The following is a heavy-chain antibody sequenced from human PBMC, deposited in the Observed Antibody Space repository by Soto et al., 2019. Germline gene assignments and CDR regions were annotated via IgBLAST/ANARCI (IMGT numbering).Heavy chain of an antibody. CDR1: GYSFTSHW. CDR3: ARHKAPADYYYNMDV. D-gene: IGHD6-19*01. Sequence: GESLKISCKGSGYSFTSHWIAWVRQMPGKGLEWMGIIYPGDSDTRYSPSFQGQVTISADKSISTAYLQWSSLKASDTATYFCARHKAPADYYYNMDVCGQGTTVTVSS. J-gene: IGHJ6*02. V-gene: IGHV5-51*01. CDR2: IYPGDSDT.